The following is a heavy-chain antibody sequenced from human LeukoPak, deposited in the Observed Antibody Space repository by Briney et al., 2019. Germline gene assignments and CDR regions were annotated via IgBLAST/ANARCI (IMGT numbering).Heavy chain of an antibody. D-gene: IGHD5-24*01. CDR2: LNPDSGGT. CDR1: GYTFTGYY. Sequence: GASVKVSCKASGYTFTGYYMHWVRQAPGQGLEWMGWLNPDSGGTQYAQKFQGRVTMTRDTSIRTAYMELSRLRSDDTAVYYCARGPGDGYNSGYFDYWGQGTLVTVSS. V-gene: IGHV1-2*02. CDR3: ARGPGDGYNSGYFDY. J-gene: IGHJ4*02.